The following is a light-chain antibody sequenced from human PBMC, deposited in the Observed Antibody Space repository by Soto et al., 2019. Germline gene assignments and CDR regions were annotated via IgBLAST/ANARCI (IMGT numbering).Light chain of an antibody. Sequence: DIQMTQSPSSLSASIGDRVTISCRASQSISTYLNWYQQKPGKAPNLLLFGASTLQSGVPSRFSGRGSASEFTRTISRLQPEDFATYFCQQSYITPYTFGQGTKLEIK. CDR2: GAS. CDR3: QQSYITPYT. CDR1: QSISTY. J-gene: IGKJ2*01. V-gene: IGKV1-39*01.